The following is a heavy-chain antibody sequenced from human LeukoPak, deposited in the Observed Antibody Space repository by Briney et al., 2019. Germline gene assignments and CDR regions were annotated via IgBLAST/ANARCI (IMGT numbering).Heavy chain of an antibody. V-gene: IGHV1-69*05. CDR3: ARVGRSRGALPNFYYYMDV. J-gene: IGHJ6*03. Sequence: GASVKVSCKASGDIFNSYSVSWVRQAPGQGLEWMGGNIPMFGSTNYAQKFEGRVTITTDQSTTTVYMELTSLTSEDTAVYYCARVGRSRGALPNFYYYMDVWGKGTTVTVSS. CDR1: GDIFNSYS. D-gene: IGHD1-26*01. CDR2: NIPMFGST.